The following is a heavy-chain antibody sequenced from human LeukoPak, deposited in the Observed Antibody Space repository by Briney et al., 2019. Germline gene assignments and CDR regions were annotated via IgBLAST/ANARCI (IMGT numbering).Heavy chain of an antibody. D-gene: IGHD6-13*01. J-gene: IGHJ6*02. V-gene: IGHV3-23*01. CDR2: ISGSGGST. CDR1: GFTFSNYA. Sequence: PGGSLRLSCAASGFTFSNYAMSWVRQAPGKGLEWVSAISGSGGSTYYADSVKGRFTISRDNSKNTLYLQMSSLRAEDTAVYYCARDYSSSRTYYYGMDVWGQGTTVTVSS. CDR3: ARDYSSSRTYYYGMDV.